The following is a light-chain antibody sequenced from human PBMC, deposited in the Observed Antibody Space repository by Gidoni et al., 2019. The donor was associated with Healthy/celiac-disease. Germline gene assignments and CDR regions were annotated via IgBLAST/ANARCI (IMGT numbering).Light chain of an antibody. CDR1: SSDVRGYHY. Sequence: QSALTQPRSVSGYPGQSVTISCTGPSSDVRGYHYVSWYQQPPGKAPQLMIYDVSKRPSGVPDRFSGSKSGNTASLTISGLQAEDEADYYCCSYAGSYTYVFGTGTKITVL. V-gene: IGLV2-11*01. CDR3: CSYAGSYTYV. CDR2: DVS. J-gene: IGLJ1*01.